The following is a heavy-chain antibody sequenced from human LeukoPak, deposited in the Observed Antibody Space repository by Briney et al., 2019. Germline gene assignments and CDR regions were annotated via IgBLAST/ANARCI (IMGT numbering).Heavy chain of an antibody. D-gene: IGHD3-3*01. V-gene: IGHV4-39*07. CDR2: IYYSGST. J-gene: IGHJ6*03. Sequence: PSETLSLTCTVSGGSISSSSYYWGWIRQPPGKGLEWIGSIYYSGSTYYNPSLKSRVTISVDTSKNQFSLKLSSVTAADTAVYYCARGLKTREWLLFYYYMDVWGKGTTVTVSS. CDR1: GGSISSSSYY. CDR3: ARGLKTREWLLFYYYMDV.